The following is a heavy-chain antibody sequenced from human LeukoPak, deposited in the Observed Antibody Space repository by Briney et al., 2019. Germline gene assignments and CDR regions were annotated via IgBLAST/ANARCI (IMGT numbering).Heavy chain of an antibody. CDR3: ARVGRSAVVAATPASNNWFDP. V-gene: IGHV3-21*01. D-gene: IGHD2-15*01. CDR1: GFTLSSYS. CDR2: ISSSSSYI. J-gene: IGHJ5*02. Sequence: GGSLRLSCAASGFTLSSYSMNWVRQAPGKGLEWVSSISSSSSYIYYADSVKGRFTISRDNAKNSLYLQMNSLRAEDTAVYYCARVGRSAVVAATPASNNWFDPWGQGTLVTVSS.